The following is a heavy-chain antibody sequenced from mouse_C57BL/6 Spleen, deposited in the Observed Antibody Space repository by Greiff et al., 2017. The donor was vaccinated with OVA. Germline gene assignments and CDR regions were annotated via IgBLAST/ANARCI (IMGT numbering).Heavy chain of an antibody. CDR2: FYPGSGSI. Sequence: QVQLKESGAELVKPGASVKLSCKASGYTFTEYTIHWVKQRSGQGLEWIGWFYPGSGSIKYNEKFKDKATLTADKSSSTVYMERSRLTSEDSAVYFCARHEEGGDGSNPAWFAYWGQGTLVTVSA. D-gene: IGHD1-1*01. J-gene: IGHJ3*01. CDR3: ARHEEGGDGSNPAWFAY. CDR1: GYTFTEYT. V-gene: IGHV1-62-2*01.